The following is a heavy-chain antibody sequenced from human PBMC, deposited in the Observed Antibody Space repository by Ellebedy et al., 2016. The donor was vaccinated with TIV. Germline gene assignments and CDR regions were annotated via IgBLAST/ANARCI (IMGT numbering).Heavy chain of an antibody. CDR1: IGSITNGHNY. CDR2: FRYGGYT. D-gene: IGHD5/OR15-5a*01. V-gene: IGHV4-39*01. Sequence: SETLSLTCTVSIGSITNGHNYWGWIRQTPGKGPEWIGGFRYGGYTQYNPSLESRVTISADTSNNQFSLILGPVTASDTAVYYCVKHTASTIFDYWGQGILVTVSS. J-gene: IGHJ4*02. CDR3: VKHTASTIFDY.